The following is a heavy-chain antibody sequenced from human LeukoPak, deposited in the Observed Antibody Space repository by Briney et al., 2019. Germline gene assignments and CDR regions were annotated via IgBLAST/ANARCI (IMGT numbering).Heavy chain of an antibody. V-gene: IGHV6-1*01. CDR3: ARDLGTTGWHTF. J-gene: IGHJ1*01. CDR1: GDSVSSKNGA. Sequence: SQTLSLTCAVSGDSVSSKNGAWNWIRQSPSRGLEWLGRTYYRSKWYNDYAESMEGRMTISQDTSKNQYSLHLNSVTPDDTAVYYYARDLGTTGWHTFWGQGTLVTVSS. D-gene: IGHD6-19*01. CDR2: TYYRSKWYN.